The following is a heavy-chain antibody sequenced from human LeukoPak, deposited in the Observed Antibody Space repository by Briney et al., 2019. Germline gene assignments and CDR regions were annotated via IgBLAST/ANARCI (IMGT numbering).Heavy chain of an antibody. CDR3: ARPQGYCSSTRCYFHYFDY. CDR2: IYSGGST. Sequence: PGGSLRLSCAVSGFTVSNSYMSWVRQAPGKGLEWVSVIYSGGSTYYADSVKGRFTISRDNSKSTLYLQMNSLRAEDTAVYYCARPQGYCSSTRCYFHYFDYWGQGTLVTVSS. V-gene: IGHV3-66*02. CDR1: GFTVSNSY. D-gene: IGHD2-2*01. J-gene: IGHJ4*02.